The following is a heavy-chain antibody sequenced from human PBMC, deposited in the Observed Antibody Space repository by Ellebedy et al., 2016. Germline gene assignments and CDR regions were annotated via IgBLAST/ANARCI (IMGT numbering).Heavy chain of an antibody. Sequence: GGSLRLSCAASGLSFSDTWMNWVRQAPGKGLEWVGLIKSKTNGGTIDYAPPVKGRFTISRDDSEDTLYLQMNSLRTEDTAVYYCVNEFKGSFDFWGQGTLVTVSS. CDR3: VNEFKGSFDF. CDR2: IKSKTNGGTI. V-gene: IGHV3-15*07. CDR1: GLSFSDTW. D-gene: IGHD1-1*01. J-gene: IGHJ4*02.